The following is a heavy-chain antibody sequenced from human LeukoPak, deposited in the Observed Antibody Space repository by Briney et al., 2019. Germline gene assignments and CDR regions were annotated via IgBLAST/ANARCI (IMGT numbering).Heavy chain of an antibody. CDR1: GFTSSSYW. Sequence: GGSLRLSCAASGFTSSSYWTNWVRQAPGKGLEWVANIKQDGSEQHPVDSVKGRFTISRDNAKNSLFLQMNSLRAEDTAVYFCARGLRGTVGVDYWGQGTLVTVSS. J-gene: IGHJ4*02. CDR3: ARGLRGTVGVDY. D-gene: IGHD2-21*01. V-gene: IGHV3-7*04. CDR2: IKQDGSEQ.